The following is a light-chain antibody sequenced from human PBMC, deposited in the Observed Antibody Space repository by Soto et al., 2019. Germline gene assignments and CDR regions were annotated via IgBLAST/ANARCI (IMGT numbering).Light chain of an antibody. V-gene: IGLV2-8*01. J-gene: IGLJ1*01. CDR2: DVN. CDR3: QSYDSGLSDYL. Sequence: QSALTQPPSASGSLGQSVTISCTGTASDVGGFDYVSWCQQHPGKAPKVIIYDVNKRPSGVSDRFSGSKSGTSASLAITGLQAEDEADYYCQSYDSGLSDYLFGSGTKVTVL. CDR1: ASDVGGFDY.